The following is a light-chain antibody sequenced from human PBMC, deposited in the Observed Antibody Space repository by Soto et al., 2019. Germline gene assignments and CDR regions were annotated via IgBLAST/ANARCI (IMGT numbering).Light chain of an antibody. J-gene: IGLJ2*01. Sequence: QSVLTQPPSVSAAPRQRVTISCSGSSSNIGNSAVNWYQQLPGKAPKLLIYYDDLLPSGVSDRFSGSKSGTSASLAISGLQSEDEADYYCAAWDDSLNGVVFGGGTKVTVL. CDR3: AAWDDSLNGVV. V-gene: IGLV1-36*01. CDR1: SSNIGNSA. CDR2: YDD.